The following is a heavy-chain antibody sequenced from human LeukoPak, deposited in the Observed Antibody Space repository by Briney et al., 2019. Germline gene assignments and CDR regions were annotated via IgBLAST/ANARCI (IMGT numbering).Heavy chain of an antibody. D-gene: IGHD2-21*02. CDR2: ISGSGGST. CDR3: ARGLYCGGDCYPTHFDY. CDR1: GFTFSSYA. Sequence: PGGSLRLSCAASGFTFSSYAMSWVRQAPGKGLEWVSAISGSGGSTYYADSVKGRFTISRDNAKNSLYLQMNSLRAEDTAVYYCARGLYCGGDCYPTHFDYWGQGTLVTVSS. J-gene: IGHJ4*02. V-gene: IGHV3-23*01.